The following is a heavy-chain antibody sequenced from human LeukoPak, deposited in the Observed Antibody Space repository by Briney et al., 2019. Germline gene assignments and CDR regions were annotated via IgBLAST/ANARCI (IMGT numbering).Heavy chain of an antibody. CDR1: GGSISSGDYY. CDR2: IYYSGST. CDR3: ARDPIAVAGTPGPFDI. Sequence: NPSQTLSLTCTVSGGSISSGDYYWSWIRQPPGKGLEWIGYIYYSGSTYYNPSLKSRVTISVDTSKNQFSLKLSSVTAADTAVYYCARDPIAVAGTPGPFDIWGQGTMVTVSS. V-gene: IGHV4-30-4*01. D-gene: IGHD6-19*01. J-gene: IGHJ3*02.